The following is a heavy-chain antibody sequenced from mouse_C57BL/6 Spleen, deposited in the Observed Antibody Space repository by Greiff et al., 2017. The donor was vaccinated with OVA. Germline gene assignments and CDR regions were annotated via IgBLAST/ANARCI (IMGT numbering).Heavy chain of an antibody. J-gene: IGHJ3*01. CDR1: GFNIKDDY. V-gene: IGHV14-4*01. Sequence: VQLQQSGAELVRPGASVKLSCTASGFNIKDDYMHWVKQRPEQGLEWIGWIDPENGDTEYASKFQGKATITADTSSNTAYLQLSSLTSEDTAVDYCTYYYVRSPAWFAYWGQGTLVTVSA. CDR2: IDPENGDT. CDR3: TYYYVRSPAWFAY. D-gene: IGHD1-1*01.